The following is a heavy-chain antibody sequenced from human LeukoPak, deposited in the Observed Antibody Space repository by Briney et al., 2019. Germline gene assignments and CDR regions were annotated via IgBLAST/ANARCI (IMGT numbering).Heavy chain of an antibody. CDR1: GFTFSNAW. CDR2: IKSKTDGGTT. V-gene: IGHV3-15*01. Sequence: GGSLRLSCAASGFTFSNAWMSWVRQAPGKGLEWVGRIKSKTDGGTTDYAAPVKGRFTISRDVSKNTLYLQMNSLKTEDTAVYYCSTSGGDYEAFLVSTPKDKGGQGTLVTVSS. CDR3: STSGGDYEAFLVSTPKDK. J-gene: IGHJ4*02. D-gene: IGHD4-17*01.